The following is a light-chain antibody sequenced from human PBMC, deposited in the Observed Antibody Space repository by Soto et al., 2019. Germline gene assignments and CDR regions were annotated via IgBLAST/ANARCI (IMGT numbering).Light chain of an antibody. Sequence: QSVLTQPASVSASPGEPITISCTGTSSDVGSYRLVSWYQQHPGKAPKLIIYEDDERPSGVSNRFSGSKSGNTASLTISGLQAEDEADYYCSSYAGRSTFVVFDGGTKLTVL. CDR2: EDD. V-gene: IGLV2-23*01. CDR1: SSDVGSYRL. J-gene: IGLJ2*01. CDR3: SSYAGRSTFVV.